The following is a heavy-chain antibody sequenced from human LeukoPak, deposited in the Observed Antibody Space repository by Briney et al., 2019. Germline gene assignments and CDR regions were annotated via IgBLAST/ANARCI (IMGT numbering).Heavy chain of an antibody. CDR1: GFPLSSYS. D-gene: IGHD1-1*01. CDR2: ISSSSSNI. Sequence: PGGSLRLSCTASGFPLSSYSINWVRQAPGKGLEWISYISSSSSNIYYLDSVQGRLTVSRDNERNSLFLQIDSPRAEDTAVYYCVRVKGTYFDYWGQGSLVTVPS. CDR3: VRVKGTYFDY. V-gene: IGHV3-48*01. J-gene: IGHJ4*02.